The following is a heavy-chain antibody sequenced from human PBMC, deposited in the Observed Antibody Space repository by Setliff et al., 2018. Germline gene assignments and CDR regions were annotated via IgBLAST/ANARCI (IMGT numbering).Heavy chain of an antibody. Sequence: SETLSLTCSVSGGSISSSYWSWIRQPPGKGLEWIGYFYHSGSMNYNPSLKGRVTMSVDTSNNQLSLKLTSVSAADTAVYYCARAYYYGSGNSHKYYMDVWGKGTAVTVSS. CDR1: GGSISSSY. CDR2: FYHSGSM. D-gene: IGHD3-10*01. V-gene: IGHV4-4*09. J-gene: IGHJ6*03. CDR3: ARAYYYGSGNSHKYYMDV.